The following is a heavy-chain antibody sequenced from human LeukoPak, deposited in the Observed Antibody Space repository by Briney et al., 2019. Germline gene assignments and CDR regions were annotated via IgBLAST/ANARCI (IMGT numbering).Heavy chain of an antibody. D-gene: IGHD1-26*01. Sequence: SVKVSCKASGGTFSSYTISWVRQAPGQGLEWMGRIIPILGIANYAQKFQGRVTITADKSTSTANMELSSLRSEDTAVYYCARDSVGAIIDYWGQGTLVTVSS. CDR2: IIPILGIA. V-gene: IGHV1-69*04. CDR3: ARDSVGAIIDY. J-gene: IGHJ4*02. CDR1: GGTFSSYT.